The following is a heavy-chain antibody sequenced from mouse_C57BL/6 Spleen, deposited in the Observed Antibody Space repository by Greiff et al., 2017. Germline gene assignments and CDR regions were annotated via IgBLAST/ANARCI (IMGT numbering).Heavy chain of an antibody. CDR2: INPNNGGT. D-gene: IGHD1-1*01. CDR3: ARTPHYYGSSYDAMDY. V-gene: IGHV1-18*01. Sequence: VQLQQSGPELVKPGASVKIPCKASGYTFTDYNMDWVKQSHGKSLEWIGDINPNNGGTIYNQKFKGKATLTVDKSSSTAYMELRSLTSEDTAVYYCARTPHYYGSSYDAMDYWGQGTSVTVSS. CDR1: GYTFTDYN. J-gene: IGHJ4*01.